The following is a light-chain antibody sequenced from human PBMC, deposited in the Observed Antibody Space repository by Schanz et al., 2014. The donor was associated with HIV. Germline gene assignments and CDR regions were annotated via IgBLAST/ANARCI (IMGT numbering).Light chain of an antibody. Sequence: QSALTQPASVSGSPGQSITISCSGTSSDIGAFDYVSWYQQYPGKAPKLIVYGVSDRPSGLSYRFSGSKSGNTASLAISDLQAADEADYYCSSYTRSTTVAFGGGTKLTVL. V-gene: IGLV2-14*03. J-gene: IGLJ3*02. CDR1: SSDIGAFDY. CDR3: SSYTRSTTVA. CDR2: GVS.